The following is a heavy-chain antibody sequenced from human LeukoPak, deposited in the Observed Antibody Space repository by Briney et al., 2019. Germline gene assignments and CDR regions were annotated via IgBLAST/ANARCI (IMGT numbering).Heavy chain of an antibody. CDR1: GFTFSSYS. J-gene: IGHJ4*02. CDR3: ARRYCSGGSCFLWPDY. Sequence: GGSLRLSCAASGFTFSSYSMNWVRQAPGKGLEWVSSISSSSSYIYYADSVKGRFTISRDNAENSLYLQMNSLRAEDTAVYYCARRYCSGGSCFLWPDYWGQGTLVTVSS. V-gene: IGHV3-21*01. CDR2: ISSSSSYI. D-gene: IGHD2-15*01.